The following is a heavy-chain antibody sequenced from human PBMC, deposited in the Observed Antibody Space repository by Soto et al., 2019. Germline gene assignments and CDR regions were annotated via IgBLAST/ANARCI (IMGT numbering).Heavy chain of an antibody. J-gene: IGHJ6*03. Sequence: GASVKVSCEACGYTFTGYYMHWVRQPPGQGLEWMGWVNPNSGGTNYAQKFQGWVTMTRDTSISTAYMELSRLRSDDTAVYYCARDHTTTTVTTAVSDYYYYYMDVWGKGTTVTVSS. CDR3: ARDHTTTTVTTAVSDYYYYYMDV. CDR1: GYTFTGYY. V-gene: IGHV1-2*04. D-gene: IGHD4-17*01. CDR2: VNPNSGGT.